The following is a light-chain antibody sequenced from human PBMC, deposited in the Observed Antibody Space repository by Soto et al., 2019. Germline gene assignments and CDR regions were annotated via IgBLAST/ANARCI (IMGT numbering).Light chain of an antibody. CDR3: QKYSSVPV. V-gene: IGKV1-27*01. J-gene: IGKJ3*01. CDR2: AAS. Sequence: IQVAQVSKFLACFCGGRGTIPCRAGQGLRDFVAWYQQKPGKPPKLLIYAASTLQSGVPSRFSGSGSGTDFTLTINSLQPEDVATYSCQKYSSVPVFGPGTKVEI. CDR1: QGLRDF.